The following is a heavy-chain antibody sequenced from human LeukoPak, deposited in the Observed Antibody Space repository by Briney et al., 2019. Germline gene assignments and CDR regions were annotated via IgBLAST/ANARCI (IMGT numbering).Heavy chain of an antibody. J-gene: IGHJ5*02. CDR1: GGSISSGGYY. V-gene: IGHV4-61*08. Sequence: SQTLSLTCTVSGGSISSGGYYWSWIRQHPGKGLEWIGYIYYSGSTNYNPSLKSRVTISVDTSKNQFSLKLSSVTAADTAVYYCAREVGSSGWSPNWFDPWGQGTLVTVSS. CDR3: AREVGSSGWSPNWFDP. CDR2: IYYSGST. D-gene: IGHD6-19*01.